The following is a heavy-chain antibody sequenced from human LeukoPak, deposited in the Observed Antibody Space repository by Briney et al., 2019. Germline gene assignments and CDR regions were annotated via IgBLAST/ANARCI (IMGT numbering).Heavy chain of an antibody. CDR3: ARSHGSWYIDY. D-gene: IGHD6-13*01. CDR1: GGTFSSYA. Sequence: SVKVSCKASGGTFSSYAISWVRQAPGQGLEWMGRIIPILGIANYAQKFQGRVTITADKSTSTAYMELSSLRSEDTAAYYCARSHGSWYIDYWGQGTLVTVSS. J-gene: IGHJ4*02. V-gene: IGHV1-69*04. CDR2: IIPILGIA.